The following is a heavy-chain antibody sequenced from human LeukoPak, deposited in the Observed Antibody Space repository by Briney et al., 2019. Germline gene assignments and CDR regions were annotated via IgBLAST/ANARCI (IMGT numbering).Heavy chain of an antibody. V-gene: IGHV4-39*07. J-gene: IGHJ4*02. CDR2: IYYSGST. Sequence: PSETLSLICTVSGGSISSSSYYWGWIRQPPGKGLEWIGSIYYSGSTYYNPSLKSRVTMSVDTSKNQFSLKLSSVTAADTAVYYCARVGYCSGGSCGFDYWGQGTLVTVSS. CDR3: ARVGYCSGGSCGFDY. D-gene: IGHD2-15*01. CDR1: GGSISSSSYY.